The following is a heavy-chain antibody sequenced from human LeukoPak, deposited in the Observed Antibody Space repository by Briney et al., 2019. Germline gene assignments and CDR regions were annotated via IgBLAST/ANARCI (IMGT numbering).Heavy chain of an antibody. V-gene: IGHV4-39*06. CDR3: ARGGYGDPGRALYAFDI. CDR2: IYYSGST. Sequence: SETLSLTCTVSGGSISSYSYYWGWIRQPPGKGLEWIGSIYYSGSTFYNPSLKSRVTISVDTSKNQFTLKLTSVTAADTAVYYCARGGYGDPGRALYAFDIWGQGTMVTVSS. D-gene: IGHD4-17*01. CDR1: GGSISSYSYY. J-gene: IGHJ3*02.